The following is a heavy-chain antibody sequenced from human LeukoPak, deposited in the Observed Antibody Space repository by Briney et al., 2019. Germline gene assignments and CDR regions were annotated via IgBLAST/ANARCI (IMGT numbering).Heavy chain of an antibody. CDR1: GGSISSYY. CDR3: ARGVSSWYSRWFDP. Sequence: SETLSLTCTVSGGSISSYYWSWIRQPPGKGLEWIGYIYYSGSTNYNPSLKSRVTISVDTSKNQFSLKLSSVTAADTAVYYCARGVSSWYSRWFDPWGQGTLVTVSS. D-gene: IGHD6-13*01. CDR2: IYYSGST. V-gene: IGHV4-59*01. J-gene: IGHJ5*02.